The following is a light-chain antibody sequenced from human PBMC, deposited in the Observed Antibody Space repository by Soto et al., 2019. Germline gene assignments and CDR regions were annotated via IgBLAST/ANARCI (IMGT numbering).Light chain of an antibody. V-gene: IGKV1-39*01. CDR2: AAS. Sequence: DIHLTQSPSSLSASVGDSVTITCRSSQTIHKYLNWYQHRPGKAPKPLIYAASGLQAGSPTRFSGAGAGTFFTLTISNLQLEDVASYYCQQSYGSPGAFGRGTKVEI. CDR3: QQSYGSPGA. CDR1: QTIHKY. J-gene: IGKJ1*01.